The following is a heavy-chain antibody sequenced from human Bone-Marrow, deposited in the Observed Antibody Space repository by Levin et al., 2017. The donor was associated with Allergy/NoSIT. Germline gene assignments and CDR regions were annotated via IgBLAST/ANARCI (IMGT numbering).Heavy chain of an antibody. CDR3: ARLRRDHGWFSFDY. V-gene: IGHV4-61*01. J-gene: IGHJ4*02. CDR2: FYDTGTT. D-gene: IGHD6-19*01. Sequence: SETLSLTCTVSGDSISRENFHWSWIRQPPGKGLEWIGSFYDTGTTSYNPSLKSRVSISRDVSRNQLSLQLSSVTAADTALYYCARLRRDHGWFSFDYWGQGTLVTVSS. CDR1: GDSISRENFH.